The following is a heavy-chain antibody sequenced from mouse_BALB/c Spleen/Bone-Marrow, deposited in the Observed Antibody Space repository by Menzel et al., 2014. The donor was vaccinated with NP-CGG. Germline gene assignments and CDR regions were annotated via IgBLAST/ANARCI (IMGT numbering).Heavy chain of an antibody. Sequence: VQLQQSGPELVKPGASVKISCKASGYSFTGYFMNWVKQSRGKSLEWIGRINPYNGDTFYNQKFKGKATLTVDKSSSTAHMVLRSLTSEDSAVYYCGRGDDYDGDFDRWGQGTTLTVSS. CDR3: GRGDDYDGDFDR. J-gene: IGHJ2*01. CDR1: GYSFTGYF. CDR2: INPYNGDT. V-gene: IGHV1-20*01. D-gene: IGHD2-4*01.